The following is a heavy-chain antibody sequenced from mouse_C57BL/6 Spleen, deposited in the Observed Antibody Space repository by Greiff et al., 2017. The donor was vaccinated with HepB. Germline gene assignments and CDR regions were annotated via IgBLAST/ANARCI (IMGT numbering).Heavy chain of an antibody. CDR3: GFSTTVVAENYFDY. V-gene: IGHV1-64*01. Sequence: QVQLQQPGAELVKPGASVKLSCKASGYTFTSYWMHWVKQRPGQGLEWIGMIHPNSGSTNYNEKFKSKATLTVDKSSSTAYMQLSSLTSEDSAVYYCGFSTTVVAENYFDYWGQGTTLTVSS. D-gene: IGHD1-1*01. J-gene: IGHJ2*01. CDR2: IHPNSGST. CDR1: GYTFTSYW.